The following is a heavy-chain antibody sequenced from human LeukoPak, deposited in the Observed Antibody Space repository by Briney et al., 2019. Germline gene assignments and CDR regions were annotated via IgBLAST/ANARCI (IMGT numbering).Heavy chain of an antibody. CDR2: IIPIFGTA. D-gene: IGHD5-24*01. V-gene: IGHV1-69*01. CDR1: GGTFSSYA. J-gene: IGHJ6*02. Sequence: EASVRVSCKASGGTFSSYAISWVRQAPGQGLEWMGGIIPIFGTANYAQKFQGRVTITADESTSTAYMELSSPRSEDTAVYYCASELATIPHYYYGMDVWGQGTTVTVSS. CDR3: ASELATIPHYYYGMDV.